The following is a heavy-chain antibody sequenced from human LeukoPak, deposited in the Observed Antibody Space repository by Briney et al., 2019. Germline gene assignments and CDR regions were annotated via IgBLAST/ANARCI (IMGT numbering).Heavy chain of an antibody. CDR1: GGSFSGYY. CDR3: ARGGANYYYYMDV. D-gene: IGHD3-16*01. CDR2: IYYSGST. J-gene: IGHJ6*03. Sequence: SETLSLTCAVYGGSFSGYYRSWIRQPPGKGLEWIGYIYYSGSTNYNPSLKSRVTISVDTSKNQFSLKLSSVTAADTAVYYCARGGANYYYYMDVWGKGTTVTVSS. V-gene: IGHV4-59*01.